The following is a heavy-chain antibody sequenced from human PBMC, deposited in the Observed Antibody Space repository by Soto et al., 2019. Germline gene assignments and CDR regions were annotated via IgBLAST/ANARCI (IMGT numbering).Heavy chain of an antibody. J-gene: IGHJ3*02. V-gene: IGHV4-59*01. CDR2: IYYSGST. D-gene: IGHD6-13*01. CDR1: GGSISSYY. CDR3: ARELGEGIAAAGDAFDI. Sequence: SETLSLTCTVSGGSISSYYWSWIRQPPGKGLEWIGYIYYSGSTNYNPSLKSRVTISVDTSKNQFSLKLSSVTAADTAVYYCARELGEGIAAAGDAFDIWGQGTRVTVSS.